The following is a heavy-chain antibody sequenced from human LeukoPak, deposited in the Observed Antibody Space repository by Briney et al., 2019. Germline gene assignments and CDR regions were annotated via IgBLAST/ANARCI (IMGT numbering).Heavy chain of an antibody. D-gene: IGHD3/OR15-3a*01. J-gene: IGHJ6*02. Sequence: ASVKVSCKASGYTFTGYYMHWVRQAPGQGLEWMGWINPNSGGTNYAQKFQGRVTMTRDTSISTAYMELSRLRSDDTAVYYCARVAMIFLEKYYYYGMDVWGQGTTVTVSS. CDR2: INPNSGGT. CDR3: ARVAMIFLEKYYYYGMDV. CDR1: GYTFTGYY. V-gene: IGHV1-2*02.